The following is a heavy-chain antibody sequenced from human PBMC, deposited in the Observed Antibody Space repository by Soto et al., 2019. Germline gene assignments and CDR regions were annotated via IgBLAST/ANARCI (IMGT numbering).Heavy chain of an antibody. Sequence: GGSLRLSCAASGFTFSSYAMSWVRQAPGKGLEWVSAIRGSGGSTYYADSVKGRFTISRDNSKNTLYLQMNSLRAEDTAVYYCAKAPSRSSSWYYWGQGTLVTVSS. D-gene: IGHD6-13*01. CDR1: GFTFSSYA. CDR3: AKAPSRSSSWYY. CDR2: IRGSGGST. J-gene: IGHJ4*02. V-gene: IGHV3-23*01.